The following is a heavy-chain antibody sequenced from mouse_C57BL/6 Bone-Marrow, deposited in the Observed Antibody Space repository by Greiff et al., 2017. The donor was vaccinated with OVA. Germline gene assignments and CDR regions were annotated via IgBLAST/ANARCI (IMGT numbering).Heavy chain of an antibody. CDR2: ISNLAYSI. J-gene: IGHJ1*03. CDR3: ARGALYWYFDV. V-gene: IGHV5-15*01. Sequence: EVKVVESGGGLVQPGGSLKLSCAASGFTFSDYGMAWVRPAPRKGPEWVAFISNLAYSIYYAETVTGRFTISRENAKNTLYLEMSSLRSEDTAMYYCARGALYWYFDVWGTGTTVTVSS. CDR1: GFTFSDYG.